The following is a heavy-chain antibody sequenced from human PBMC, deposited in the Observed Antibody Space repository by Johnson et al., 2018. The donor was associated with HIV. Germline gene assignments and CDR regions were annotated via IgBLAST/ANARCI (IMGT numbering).Heavy chain of an antibody. V-gene: IGHV3-53*01. CDR2: IYSGGST. CDR1: GVTVSSNY. Sequence: VQLVASGGGLIQPGGSLRLSCAASGVTVSSNYMSWVRPAPGKGLEWVSVIYSGGSTYYAAAVQGRFSISRDDSKNTLYLQMNSLKTEDTAMYYCTTIYYDFWTGYLSDAFDIWGQGTMVTVSS. J-gene: IGHJ3*02. CDR3: TTIYYDFWTGYLSDAFDI. D-gene: IGHD3-3*01.